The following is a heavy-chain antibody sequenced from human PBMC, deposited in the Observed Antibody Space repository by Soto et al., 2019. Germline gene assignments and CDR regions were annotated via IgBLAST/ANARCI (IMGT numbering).Heavy chain of an antibody. CDR2: VYPSDSDV. CDR1: GYRFSSSW. Sequence: PGESLKISCQGTGYRFSSSWIGWVRQKPGKGLEWLGNVYPSDSDVRYSPAFEGQVTISADNSINAAYLQLLNLKASDTAMYYCARTKKKYYYGSGSPYCFDYWGQGTLVTVSS. V-gene: IGHV5-51*01. J-gene: IGHJ4*02. D-gene: IGHD3-10*01. CDR3: ARTKKKYYYGSGSPYCFDY.